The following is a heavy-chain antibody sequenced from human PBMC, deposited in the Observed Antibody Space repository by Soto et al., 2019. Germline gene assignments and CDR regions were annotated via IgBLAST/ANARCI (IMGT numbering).Heavy chain of an antibody. CDR3: ARGPTTVTHNWFDP. V-gene: IGHV5-10-1*01. CDR2: IDPSDSNT. D-gene: IGHD4-17*01. J-gene: IGHJ5*02. CDR1: GYSFTTYS. Sequence: PGESLKISCKGSGYSFTTYSISCVRQMPGKGLEWMGRIDPSDSNTNYSPSFQGHVTISAYKSISTAYLQWSSLKPSDTAMHYWARGPTTVTHNWFDPWGQGTLVTVSS.